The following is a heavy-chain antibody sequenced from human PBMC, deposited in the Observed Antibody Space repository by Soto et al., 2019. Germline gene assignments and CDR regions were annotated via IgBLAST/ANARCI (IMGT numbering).Heavy chain of an antibody. D-gene: IGHD3-16*01. CDR3: ATPMTTYRADSNMDV. Sequence: QVQLVQSGAEVKKPGSSVKVSCKASGGTFSSSTLTWVRQAPGQGLEWMGGIILMFGTANYAQKFQGRVTVTANKSTSTAYRQLSSLRSEAKSVYYGATPMTTYRADSNMDVWAQGTTVT. J-gene: IGHJ6*02. CDR1: GGTFSSST. V-gene: IGHV1-69*06. CDR2: IILMFGTA.